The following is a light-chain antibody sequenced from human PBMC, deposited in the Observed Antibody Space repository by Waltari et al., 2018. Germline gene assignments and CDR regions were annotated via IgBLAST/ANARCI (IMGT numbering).Light chain of an antibody. Sequence: QSALTQPASVSGSPGQSITISCTGPRSDVGGYNYVSWYQQNPGKAPKLMIFDVNNRPSGVSNRFSGSKSGNTASLTISGLQAEDEADYYCSAYISSSTLELFGGGTRLTVL. CDR1: RSDVGGYNY. CDR3: SAYISSSTLEL. J-gene: IGLJ2*01. CDR2: DVN. V-gene: IGLV2-14*03.